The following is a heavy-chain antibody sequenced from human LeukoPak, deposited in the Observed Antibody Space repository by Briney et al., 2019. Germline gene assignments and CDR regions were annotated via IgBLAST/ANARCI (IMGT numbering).Heavy chain of an antibody. J-gene: IGHJ4*02. Sequence: PGGSLRLSCAASGVTFSSDGMHWGSQARGKGLEWFAVFWYDESNKYSADSVKARFPISTNNSKTPLFMPMTSLSTADSAVYYCPRDSGYSDYWGQGTLVTVSS. CDR2: FWYDESNK. CDR3: PRDSGYSDY. D-gene: IGHD3-22*01. V-gene: IGHV3-33*01. CDR1: GVTFSSDG.